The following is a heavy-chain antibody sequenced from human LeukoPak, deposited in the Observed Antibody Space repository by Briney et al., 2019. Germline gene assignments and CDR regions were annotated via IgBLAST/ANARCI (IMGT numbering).Heavy chain of an antibody. V-gene: IGHV1-18*01. D-gene: IGHD3-3*01. Sequence: ASVKVSCKASGYTFTSYGISWVRQAPGQGLEWMGWTSAYNGNTNYAQKLQGRVTMTTDTSTSTAYMELRSLRSDDTAVYYCARGGSYYDFWSGYYSRDFDYWGQGTLVTVSS. CDR3: ARGGSYYDFWSGYYSRDFDY. CDR1: GYTFTSYG. CDR2: TSAYNGNT. J-gene: IGHJ4*02.